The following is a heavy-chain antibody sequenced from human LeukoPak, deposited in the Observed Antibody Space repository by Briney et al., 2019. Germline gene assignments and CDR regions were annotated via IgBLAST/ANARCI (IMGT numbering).Heavy chain of an antibody. Sequence: GGSLRLSCAASGFTFSSYGMHWVRQAPGKGLEWVAFIRYDGSNKYYADSVKGRFTISRDNSKNTLYLQMNSLRAEDTAVYYCAKEYCSSTSCYFDYWGQGTLVTVSS. V-gene: IGHV3-30*02. CDR3: AKEYCSSTSCYFDY. CDR2: IRYDGSNK. D-gene: IGHD2-2*01. J-gene: IGHJ4*02. CDR1: GFTFSSYG.